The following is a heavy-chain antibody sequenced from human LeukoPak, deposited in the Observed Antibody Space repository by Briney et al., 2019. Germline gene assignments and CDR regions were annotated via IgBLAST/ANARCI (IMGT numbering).Heavy chain of an antibody. D-gene: IGHD6-13*01. CDR1: GFTFSSYG. V-gene: IGHV3-33*06. J-gene: IGHJ6*03. Sequence: PGGSLRLSCAASGFTFSSYGMHWVRQAPGKGLEWVAVIWYDGSNKYYADSVKGRFTISRDNSKNTLYLQMNSLRAEDTAVYYCAKDIARTAYYYYYMDVWGKGTTVTVSS. CDR2: IWYDGSNK. CDR3: AKDIARTAYYYYYMDV.